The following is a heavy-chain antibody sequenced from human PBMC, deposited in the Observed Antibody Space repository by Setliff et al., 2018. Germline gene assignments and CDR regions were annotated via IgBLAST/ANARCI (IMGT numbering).Heavy chain of an antibody. CDR1: GYILTSSG. Sequence: ASVKVSCKASGYILTSSGITWVRQAPGQGLEWMGWISGFNGVTNYAQKFQGRVTMAWDTSISTAYMDLSRLTSDDTATYYCAGVDVLTASPFWGQGTLVTVSS. J-gene: IGHJ4*02. V-gene: IGHV1-18*01. CDR3: AGVDVLTASPF. D-gene: IGHD3-9*01. CDR2: ISGFNGVT.